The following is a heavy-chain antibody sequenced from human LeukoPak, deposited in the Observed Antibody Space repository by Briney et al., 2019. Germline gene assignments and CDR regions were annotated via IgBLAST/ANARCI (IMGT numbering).Heavy chain of an antibody. CDR2: ISAYNGNT. Sequence: ASVKVSCKASGYTFTSYGISWVRQAPGQGLEWMGWISAYNGNTNYAQKLQGRVTMTTDTSTSTAYMELRSLRSDDTAVYYCARDGKAYSSGYLGAFDIWGQGTMVTVSS. V-gene: IGHV1-18*01. CDR3: ARDGKAYSSGYLGAFDI. J-gene: IGHJ3*02. D-gene: IGHD3-22*01. CDR1: GYTFTSYG.